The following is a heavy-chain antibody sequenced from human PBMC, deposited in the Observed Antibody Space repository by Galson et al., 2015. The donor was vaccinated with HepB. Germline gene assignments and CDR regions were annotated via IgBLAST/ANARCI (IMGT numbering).Heavy chain of an antibody. J-gene: IGHJ4*02. Sequence: SLRLSCAASGFTFSSAWMSWVRLAPGKGLEWVGRIKSKTDGGTTDYAAPVKGRFTISRDDSKNMLYLQMNSLKTEDTAVYFCTRAVVPDYWGQGTLVTVSS. V-gene: IGHV3-15*01. CDR1: GFTFSSAW. CDR3: TRAVVPDY. CDR2: IKSKTDGGTT.